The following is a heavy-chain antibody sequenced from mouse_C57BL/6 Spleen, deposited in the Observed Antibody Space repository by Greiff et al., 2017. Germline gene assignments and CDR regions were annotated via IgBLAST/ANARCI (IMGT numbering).Heavy chain of an antibody. V-gene: IGHV1-80*01. CDR3: ARSGYYGSFDD. D-gene: IGHD1-1*01. J-gene: IGHJ2*01. Sequence: QVQLQQSGAELVKPGASVKISCKASGYAFSSYWMNWVKQRPGKGLEWIGQIYPGDGDTNYNGKFKGKATLTADKSSSTAYMQLSSLTSEDSAVYFCARSGYYGSFDDWGQGTTLTVSS. CDR1: GYAFSSYW. CDR2: IYPGDGDT.